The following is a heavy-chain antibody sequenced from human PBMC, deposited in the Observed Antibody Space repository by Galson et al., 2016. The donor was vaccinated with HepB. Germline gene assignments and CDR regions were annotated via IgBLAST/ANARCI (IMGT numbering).Heavy chain of an antibody. CDR3: ARAIWLDRGMDV. CDR1: GASVSNKFAA. CDR2: TYYRSRWND. V-gene: IGHV6-1*01. Sequence: CAISGASVSNKFAAWVWFRQSPSRRPEWLRRTYYRSRWNDDYAVSVQRRLFITPETSKNQFSLQLTSVTPDDTAVYYCARAIWLDRGMDVCGQGTTVTVSS. D-gene: IGHD3-10*01. J-gene: IGHJ6*02.